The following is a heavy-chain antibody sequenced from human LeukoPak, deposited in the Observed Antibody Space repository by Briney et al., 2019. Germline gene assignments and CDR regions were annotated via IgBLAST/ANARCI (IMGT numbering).Heavy chain of an antibody. CDR2: IWYDGSKQ. J-gene: IGHJ4*02. CDR3: ARLRGSYMDS. CDR1: GVTFGSHG. Sequence: GGSLRLSCAASGVTFGSHGMHWVRQAPGKGLEWVALIWYDGSKQYYAGSVMGRFTISRDNSRNTLYLQMNSLRAEDTAVYYCARLRGSYMDSWGQGTLVTVSS. D-gene: IGHD5-12*01. V-gene: IGHV3-33*01.